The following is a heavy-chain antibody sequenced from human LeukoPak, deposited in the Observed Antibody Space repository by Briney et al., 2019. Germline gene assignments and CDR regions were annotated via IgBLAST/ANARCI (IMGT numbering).Heavy chain of an antibody. Sequence: WVRQAPGKGLEWIGSIYYSGSTYYNPSLKSRVTISVDTSKNQFSLKLSSVTAADTAVYYCARDYQGGYGDKTVDYWGQGTLVTVSS. CDR3: ARDYQGGYGDKTVDY. J-gene: IGHJ4*02. CDR2: IYYSGST. D-gene: IGHD5-18*01. V-gene: IGHV4-39*07.